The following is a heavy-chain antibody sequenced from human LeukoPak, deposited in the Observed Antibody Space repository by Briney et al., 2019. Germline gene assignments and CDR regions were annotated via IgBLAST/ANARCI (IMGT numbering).Heavy chain of an antibody. CDR3: ARGGSGSYYYFDY. CDR1: GGSISSGGYY. V-gene: IGHV4-31*03. J-gene: IGHJ4*02. CDR2: IYYSGST. D-gene: IGHD1-26*01. Sequence: PSQTLSLTCTVSGGSISSGGYYWSWLRQHPGKGLEWIGYIYYSGSTYYNASLKSRVTISGDASKNQFSLKLSSVTAADTAVYYCARGGSGSYYYFDYWGQGTLVTVSS.